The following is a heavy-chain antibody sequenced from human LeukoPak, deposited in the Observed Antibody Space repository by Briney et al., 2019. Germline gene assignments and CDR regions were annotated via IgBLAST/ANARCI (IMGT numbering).Heavy chain of an antibody. CDR2: IDSDSNYL. Sequence: GSLRLSLVGSGFPLSGDNMNWGRQAPGEGMEWVAFIDSDSNYLYYADSVKGRFIISRDNAKNSLFLQMDRLRVEDTAVYYCAREDYGFEHWGQGTLVTVSS. CDR1: GFPLSGDN. D-gene: IGHD3-16*01. J-gene: IGHJ4*02. CDR3: AREDYGFEH. V-gene: IGHV3-21*06.